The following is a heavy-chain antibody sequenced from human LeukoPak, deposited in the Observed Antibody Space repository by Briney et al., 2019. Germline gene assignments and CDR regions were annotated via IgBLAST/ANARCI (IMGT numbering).Heavy chain of an antibody. CDR3: ARGGASSRYFGY. Sequence: SETLSLTCTVSGGSISGHFWSWIRQPPGKGLEWIGYVSYSWNTNYNPSFNGRVTISLDTSKSQFSLSLNSVTAADTAVYFCARGGASSRYFGYWGQGTLVTVSS. V-gene: IGHV4-59*11. CDR1: GGSISGHF. CDR2: VSYSWNT. D-gene: IGHD1-26*01. J-gene: IGHJ4*02.